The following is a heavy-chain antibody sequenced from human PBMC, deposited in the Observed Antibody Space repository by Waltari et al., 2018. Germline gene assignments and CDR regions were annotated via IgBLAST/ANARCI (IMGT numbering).Heavy chain of an antibody. V-gene: IGHV3-48*04. CDR1: GFTFSSYS. CDR2: ISSSSTI. Sequence: EVQLVESGGGLVQPGGSLRLSCAASGFTFSSYSMNWVRKAPGKGLEWVSYISSSSTIYYAVFVKGRFTISRDNAKNSLYLQMNSLRAEDTAVYYCASAIPAMVVGVVHYWGQGTLVTVSS. J-gene: IGHJ4*02. CDR3: ASAIPAMVVGVVHY. D-gene: IGHD3-3*01.